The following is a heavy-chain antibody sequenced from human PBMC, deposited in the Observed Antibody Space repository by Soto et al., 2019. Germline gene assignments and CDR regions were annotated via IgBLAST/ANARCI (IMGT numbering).Heavy chain of an antibody. CDR1: GYTFTRNA. Sequence: ASVKVSCKASGYTFTRNAIHWVRQAPGQRLEWIGKIDAGNGNTKYSEKFQGRVTITRDTSASAAYMELSTLRSEDTSIYYCARAPRDTAMITAPHYTWFDPWGQGTLVTVSS. J-gene: IGHJ5*02. V-gene: IGHV1-3*01. CDR2: IDAGNGNT. CDR3: ARAPRDTAMITAPHYTWFDP. D-gene: IGHD5-18*01.